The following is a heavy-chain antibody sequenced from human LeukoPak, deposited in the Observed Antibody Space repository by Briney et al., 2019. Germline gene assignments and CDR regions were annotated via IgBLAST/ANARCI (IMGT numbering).Heavy chain of an antibody. V-gene: IGHV4-30-4*01. D-gene: IGHD5-18*01. CDR1: GGSFSSGDYY. J-gene: IGHJ4*02. CDR2: IYYSGST. Sequence: SETLSLTCAVYGGSFSSGDYYWSWIRQPPGKGLEWIGYIYYSGSTYYNLSLKSRVTISVDTSKNQFSLKLSSVTAADTAVYYCARAERQLWFFDYWGQGTLVTVSS. CDR3: ARAERQLWFFDY.